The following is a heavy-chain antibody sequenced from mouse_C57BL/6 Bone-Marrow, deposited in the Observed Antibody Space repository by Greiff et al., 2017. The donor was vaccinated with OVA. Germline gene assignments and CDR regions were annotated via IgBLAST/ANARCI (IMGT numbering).Heavy chain of an antibody. J-gene: IGHJ2*01. CDR3: AREFITTVVARDY. D-gene: IGHD1-1*01. CDR1: GYTLTSYW. V-gene: IGHV1-62-3*01. CDR2: IDPNSGGT. Sequence: VQLQQPGAELVKPGASVKLSCKASGYTLTSYWMHWVKQRPGRGLEWIGRIDPNSGGTKYNEKFKSKATLTVDKPSSTAYMQLSSLTSEDSAVYFCAREFITTVVARDYWGQGTTLTVSS.